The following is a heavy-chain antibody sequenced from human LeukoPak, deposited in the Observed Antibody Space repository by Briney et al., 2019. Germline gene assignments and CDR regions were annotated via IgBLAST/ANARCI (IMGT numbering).Heavy chain of an antibody. J-gene: IGHJ4*02. V-gene: IGHV3-20*04. CDR2: INRNGIST. Sequence: GGSLRLSCAASGFSFGTYGMTWVRQVPGKGLEWVSGINRNGISTLYADSVKGRFTISRDNAKNSLYLQMNSLRAEDTALYYCARGPSGYYYFEDWGQGTLVTVSS. CDR1: GFSFGTYG. CDR3: ARGPSGYYYFED. D-gene: IGHD5-12*01.